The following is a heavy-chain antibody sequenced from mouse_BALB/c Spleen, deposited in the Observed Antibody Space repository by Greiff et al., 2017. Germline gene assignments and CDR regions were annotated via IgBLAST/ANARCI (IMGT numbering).Heavy chain of an antibody. Sequence: QVQLQQSGAELVRPGTSVKVSCKASGYAFTNYLIEWVKQRPGQGLEWIGVINPGSGGTNYNEKFKGKARLTADKSSSTAYMQLSSLTSDDSAVYFCARSGDGYYDAMDYWGQGTSVTVSS. CDR3: ARSGDGYYDAMDY. V-gene: IGHV1-54*01. CDR1: GYAFTNYL. J-gene: IGHJ4*01. D-gene: IGHD2-3*01. CDR2: INPGSGGT.